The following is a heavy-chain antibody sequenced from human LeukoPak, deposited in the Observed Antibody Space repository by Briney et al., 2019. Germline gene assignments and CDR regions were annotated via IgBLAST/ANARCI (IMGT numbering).Heavy chain of an antibody. V-gene: IGHV3-7*01. CDR1: GFTFSNYW. CDR2: IKQDGSEK. J-gene: IGHJ3*02. CDR3: ARDSAGYSSGWSPPSDAFDI. Sequence: PGGSLRLSCAASGFTFSNYWINWVRQAPGKGLEWVANIKQDGSEKYYMDSVKGRFTISRDNAKNSLYLQMNSLRAEDTAVYYCARDSAGYSSGWSPPSDAFDIWGQGTMITVSS. D-gene: IGHD6-19*01.